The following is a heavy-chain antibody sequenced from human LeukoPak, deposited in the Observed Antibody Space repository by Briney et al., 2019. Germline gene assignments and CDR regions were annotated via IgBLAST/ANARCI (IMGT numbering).Heavy chain of an antibody. V-gene: IGHV5-51*01. CDR3: AYRKFSSPWFDP. CDR1: AYIFSTYW. CDR2: IYPGDSRT. D-gene: IGHD1-14*01. Sequence: GESLKISCQGSAYIFSTYWIGWVRQMPGKGLEWMAVIYPGDSRTRYNPSFQGQVTISADKTISTAYLQWSSLKASDTAMYYCAYRKFSSPWFDPWGQGTLVTVSS. J-gene: IGHJ5*02.